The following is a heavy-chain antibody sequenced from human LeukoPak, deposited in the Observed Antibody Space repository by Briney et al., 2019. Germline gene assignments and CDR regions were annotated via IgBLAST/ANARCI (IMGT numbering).Heavy chain of an antibody. CDR1: GGSFSGYY. J-gene: IGHJ4*02. D-gene: IGHD3-16*02. V-gene: IGHV4-34*01. CDR3: ARGADYVWGSYRPPDY. Sequence: SETLSLTCAVSGGSFSGYYWSWIRQPPGKGLEWIGEINHSGSTNYNPSLKSRVTISVDTSKNRFSLKLSSVTAADTAVYYCARGADYVWGSYRPPDYWGQGTLVTVSS. CDR2: INHSGST.